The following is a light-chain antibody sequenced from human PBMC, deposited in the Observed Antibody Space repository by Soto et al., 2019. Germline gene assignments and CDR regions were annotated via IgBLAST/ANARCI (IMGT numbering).Light chain of an antibody. Sequence: QSALTQPASVSGSPGQSITISCTGTSSDVGAYDYVSWFQQHPGKAPKLIIYEVSYRPSGVSSRFSGSKSGNRASLTISGLQAEDEADYYCSSYAGSATFVVFGGGTKLTVL. CDR3: SSYAGSATFVV. J-gene: IGLJ2*01. CDR1: SSDVGAYDY. CDR2: EVS. V-gene: IGLV2-14*01.